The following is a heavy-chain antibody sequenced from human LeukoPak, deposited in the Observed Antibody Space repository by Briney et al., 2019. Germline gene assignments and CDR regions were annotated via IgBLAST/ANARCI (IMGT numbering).Heavy chain of an antibody. CDR3: ARQGAAGKYYYYYMDV. V-gene: IGHV5-51*01. J-gene: IGHJ6*03. CDR1: GYNFPIYW. D-gene: IGHD6-13*01. CDR2: IYPDDSNT. Sequence: GESLKISCQGSGYNFPIYWIGRVRHMPEQGLEWMGIIYPDDSNTIYGPSFQGQVTISADKSINTAYLEWSSLKASDTAIYYCARQGAAGKYYYYYMDVWGKGTTVTVSS.